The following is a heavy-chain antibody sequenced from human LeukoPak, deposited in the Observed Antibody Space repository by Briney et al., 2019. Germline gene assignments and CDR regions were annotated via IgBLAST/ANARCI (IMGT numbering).Heavy chain of an antibody. D-gene: IGHD3-9*01. J-gene: IGHJ4*02. Sequence: TGGSLRLSCAASGFTFSSYSMNWVRQAPGKALEWVSSISSSNSYLYYADSVRGRFTISRDNAKNSLYLQMNSLRAEDTAVYYCALIPYYDILTGSAYYFDYWGQGTLVTVSS. CDR1: GFTFSSYS. CDR3: ALIPYYDILTGSAYYFDY. CDR2: ISSSNSYL. V-gene: IGHV3-21*01.